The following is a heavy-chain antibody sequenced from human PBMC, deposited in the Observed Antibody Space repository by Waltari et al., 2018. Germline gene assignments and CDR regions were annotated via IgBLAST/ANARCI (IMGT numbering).Heavy chain of an antibody. CDR3: ARDQIYGSPTFDY. CDR1: GGSISSYY. D-gene: IGHD1-26*01. Sequence: QVQLQESGPGLVKPSETLSLTCTVSGGSISSYYWSWIRQPAGKGLEWIGRIYTSGSTNENPSLKWRVTMSVDTSKNQFSLKRSSVTAADTAVYYCARDQIYGSPTFDYWGQGTLVTVSS. J-gene: IGHJ4*02. CDR2: IYTSGST. V-gene: IGHV4-4*07.